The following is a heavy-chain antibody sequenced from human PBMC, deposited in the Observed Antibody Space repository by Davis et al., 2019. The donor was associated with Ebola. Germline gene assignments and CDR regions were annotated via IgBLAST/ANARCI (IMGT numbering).Heavy chain of an antibody. J-gene: IGHJ6*02. V-gene: IGHV3-48*02. Sequence: GESLKISCAASGFTFSSYGMSWVRQAPGKGLEWVSYISSSSSTIYYADSVKGRFTISRDNAKNSLYLQMNSLRDEDTAVYYCARDEVVLPAAIGMDVWGQGTTVTVSS. CDR2: ISSSSSTI. CDR3: ARDEVVLPAAIGMDV. D-gene: IGHD2-2*01. CDR1: GFTFSSYG.